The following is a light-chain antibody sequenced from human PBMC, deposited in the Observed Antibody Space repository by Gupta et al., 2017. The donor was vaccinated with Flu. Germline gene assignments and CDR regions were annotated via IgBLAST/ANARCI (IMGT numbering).Light chain of an antibody. CDR2: SAS. J-gene: IGKJ4*01. V-gene: IGKV1-16*01. CDR1: QGISNY. CDR3: QHERSSPIT. Sequence: PTSLSASVRGRSTIPCRVSQGISNYLAWFQQKPGKAPQCLIYSASSVKSGVPSRFSGSGSGTDFTLTISSRQAEDFADYYCQHERSSPITFGRGTKVEIK.